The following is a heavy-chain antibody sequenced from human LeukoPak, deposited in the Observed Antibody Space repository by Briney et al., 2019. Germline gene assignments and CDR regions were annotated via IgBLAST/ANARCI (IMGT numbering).Heavy chain of an antibody. CDR2: ISSSSSYI. V-gene: IGHV3-21*01. CDR1: GFTFSSYA. D-gene: IGHD3-10*01. J-gene: IGHJ4*02. Sequence: GGSLRLSCAASGFTFSSYAMSWVRQAPGKGLEWVSSISSSSSYIYYADSVKGRFTISRDNAKNSLYLQMNSLRAEDTAVYYCARGSYGSGSPQTNWGQGTLVTVSS. CDR3: ARGSYGSGSPQTN.